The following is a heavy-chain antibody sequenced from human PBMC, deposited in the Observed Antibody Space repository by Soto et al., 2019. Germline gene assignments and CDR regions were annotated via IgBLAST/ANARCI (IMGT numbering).Heavy chain of an antibody. J-gene: IGHJ5*02. CDR2: IDPSDSYT. CDR1: GYSFTRNW. D-gene: IGHD2-15*01. V-gene: IGHV5-10-1*01. CDR3: ARRGEYCSGGSCYSGDWFDP. Sequence: GESLKISCKGSGYSFTRNWISWVRQMPGKGLEWMGRIDPSDSYTNYSPSFQGHVTISADKSISTAYLQWSSLKASDTAMYFCARRGEYCSGGSCYSGDWFDPWGQGTLVTVSS.